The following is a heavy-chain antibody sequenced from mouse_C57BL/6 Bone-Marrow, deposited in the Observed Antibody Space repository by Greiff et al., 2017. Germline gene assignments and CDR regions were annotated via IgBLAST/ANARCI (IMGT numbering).Heavy chain of an antibody. J-gene: IGHJ3*01. Sequence: EVKLQQSGAELVRPGASVKLSCTASGFNIKDDYMHWVKQRPEQGLEWIGWIDPENGDTEFDSKFPGKATITVDTSSNTAYLQLSSLTSEDTAVYYCTRIAYWGQGTLVTVSA. V-gene: IGHV14-4*01. CDR2: IDPENGDT. CDR3: TRIAY. CDR1: GFNIKDDY.